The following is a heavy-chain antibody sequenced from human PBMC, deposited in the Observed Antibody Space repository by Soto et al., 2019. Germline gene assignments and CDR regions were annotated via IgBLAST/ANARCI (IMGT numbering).Heavy chain of an antibody. CDR1: GFTVSSNY. Sequence: GGSLRLSCAASGFTVSSNYMSWVRQAPGKGLEWVSVIYSGGSTYYADSVKGRFTISRDNSKNTLYLQMNSLRAEDTAVYYCARDKGGYCSGGSCYEYYGMDVWGQGTTVTVSS. D-gene: IGHD2-15*01. J-gene: IGHJ6*02. CDR3: ARDKGGYCSGGSCYEYYGMDV. V-gene: IGHV3-66*01. CDR2: IYSGGST.